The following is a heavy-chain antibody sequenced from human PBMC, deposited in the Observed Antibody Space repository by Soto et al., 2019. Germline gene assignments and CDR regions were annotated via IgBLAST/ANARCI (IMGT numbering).Heavy chain of an antibody. CDR3: ARDPYYDYVWGSYRSPYYFDY. J-gene: IGHJ4*02. CDR2: INHSGST. Sequence: XETLSLPCAVYGGSFSGYSWSWIRQPPGKGLEWIGEINHSGSTNYNPSLKSRVTISVDTSKNQFSLKLSSVTAADTAVYYCARDPYYDYVWGSYRSPYYFDYWGQGSLVTVSS. CDR1: GGSFSGYS. V-gene: IGHV4-34*01. D-gene: IGHD3-16*02.